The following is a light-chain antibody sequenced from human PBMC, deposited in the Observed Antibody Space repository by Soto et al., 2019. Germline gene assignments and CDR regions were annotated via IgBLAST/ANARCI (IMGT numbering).Light chain of an antibody. Sequence: EIVLTQSPGTLSLSPGERATLSCRASQSVSTRSLAWYQQNPGQAPRLLISGASSRAADIPDRFSGSGSGTDFTLTINRLEPEDFAVYYCQQYDSSPRTFGQGTKVDI. CDR2: GAS. J-gene: IGKJ1*01. V-gene: IGKV3-20*01. CDR3: QQYDSSPRT. CDR1: QSVSTRS.